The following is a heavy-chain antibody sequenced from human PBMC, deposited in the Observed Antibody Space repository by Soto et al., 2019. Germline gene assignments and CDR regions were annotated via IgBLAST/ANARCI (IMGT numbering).Heavy chain of an antibody. CDR3: ARLIRGTYSDWFDS. J-gene: IGHJ5*01. Sequence: QVQLVQSGAEVKKPGASVKVSCKASGYTFTRYGITWVRQAPGQVLAWMGWISADNAKTKYAQKIQGRVTMTTDTSTSTAYVERRSLRSDDPAVYYFARLIRGTYSDWFDSWGQGTLFTASS. CDR1: GYTFTRYG. D-gene: IGHD1-26*01. CDR2: ISADNAKT. V-gene: IGHV1-18*04.